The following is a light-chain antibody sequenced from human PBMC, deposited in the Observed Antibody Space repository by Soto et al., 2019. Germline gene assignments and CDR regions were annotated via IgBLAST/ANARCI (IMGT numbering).Light chain of an antibody. V-gene: IGKV1-39*01. J-gene: IGKJ4*01. CDR1: QSIFSY. CDR3: RESYSEYAFT. CDR2: GVN. Sequence: DIQMTPSPSSLSASVGDRVTITCRSSQSIFSYLSWYQQKPGTAPKLLIHGVNNFQSGVPSRFSGSGSGTDFTLPINSLQTDDAAIYYCRESYSEYAFTFGGGTRVEI.